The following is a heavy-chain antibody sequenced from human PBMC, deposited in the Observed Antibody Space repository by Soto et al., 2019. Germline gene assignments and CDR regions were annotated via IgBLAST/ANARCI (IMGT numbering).Heavy chain of an antibody. J-gene: IGHJ6*02. D-gene: IGHD6-19*01. CDR2: IDPSDSYT. CDR3: ARSRRGAYSSGWYSPSGYYNYGIDV. Sequence: HGESLKISCKGSGYSFTSYWISWVRQMPGKGLEWMGRIDPSDSYTNYSPSFQGHVTISADKSISTAYLQWSSLKASDTAMYYCARSRRGAYSSGWYSPSGYYNYGIDVWGQGTKVTVSS. CDR1: GYSFTSYW. V-gene: IGHV5-10-1*01.